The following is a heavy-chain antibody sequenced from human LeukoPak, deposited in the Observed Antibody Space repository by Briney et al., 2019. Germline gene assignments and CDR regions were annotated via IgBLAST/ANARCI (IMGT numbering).Heavy chain of an antibody. V-gene: IGHV3-66*01. Sequence: PGGSLRLSCAASGFTVSSNYMSWVRQAPGKGLEWVSVIYSGGSTYYADSVKGRFTISRDNSKNTLYLQMNSLRAEDTAVYYCALESSFGVVTSYGMDVWGQGTTVTVSS. J-gene: IGHJ6*02. CDR2: IYSGGST. CDR3: ALESSFGVVTSYGMDV. D-gene: IGHD3-3*01. CDR1: GFTVSSNY.